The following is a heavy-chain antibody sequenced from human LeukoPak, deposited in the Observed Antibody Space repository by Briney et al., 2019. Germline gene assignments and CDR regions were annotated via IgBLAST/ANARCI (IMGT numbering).Heavy chain of an antibody. CDR1: GGSISSYY. D-gene: IGHD1-26*01. V-gene: IGHV4-59*01. Sequence: PSETLSLTCTVSGGSISSYYWSWIRQPPGKGLEWIGYIYYSGSTNYNPSLKSRVTISVDTSKNQFSLKLSSVTAADTAVYYCARGRVGVLRDYYMDVWGKGTTVTVSS. J-gene: IGHJ6*03. CDR2: IYYSGST. CDR3: ARGRVGVLRDYYMDV.